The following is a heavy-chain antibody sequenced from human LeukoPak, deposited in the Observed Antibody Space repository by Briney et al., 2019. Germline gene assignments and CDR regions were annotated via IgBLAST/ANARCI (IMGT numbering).Heavy chain of an antibody. V-gene: IGHV1-18*01. J-gene: IGHJ4*02. CDR1: GYTFTSYG. D-gene: IGHD5-18*01. Sequence: GASVKVSCKASGYTFTSYGISWVRQAPGQGLEWMGWISAYNGNTNYAQKLQGRVTMTTDTSTSTAYMELRSLRSDDTAVYYCAREGGVDTGLGFRIYSFDYWGQGTLVTASS. CDR2: ISAYNGNT. CDR3: AREGGVDTGLGFRIYSFDY.